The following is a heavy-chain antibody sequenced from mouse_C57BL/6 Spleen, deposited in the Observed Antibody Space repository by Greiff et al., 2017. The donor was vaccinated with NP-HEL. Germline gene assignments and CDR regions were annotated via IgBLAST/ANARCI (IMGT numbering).Heavy chain of an antibody. CDR2: IYPGNSDT. CDR3: TRSTQITTVVDFDY. V-gene: IGHV1-5*01. J-gene: IGHJ2*01. CDR1: GYTFTSYW. Sequence: VQLQQSGTVLARPGASVKMSCKTSGYTFTSYWMHWVKQRPGQGLEWIGAIYPGNSDTSYNQKFKGKAKLTAVTSASTAYMELSSLTNEDSAVYYCTRSTQITTVVDFDYWGQGTTLTVSS. D-gene: IGHD1-1*01.